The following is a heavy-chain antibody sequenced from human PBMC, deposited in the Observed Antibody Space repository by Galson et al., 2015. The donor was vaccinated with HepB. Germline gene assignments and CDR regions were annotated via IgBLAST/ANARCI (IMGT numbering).Heavy chain of an antibody. CDR1: GFTFTSSA. CDR2: IVVGSGNT. Sequence: SVKVSCKASGFTFTSSAMQWVRQARGQRLEWIGWIVVGSGNTNYAQKFQERVTITRDMSTSTAYMELSSLRSEDTAVYYCAAERNGSGSRYYYYGMDVWGQGTTVTVSS. J-gene: IGHJ6*02. D-gene: IGHD3-10*01. V-gene: IGHV1-58*02. CDR3: AAERNGSGSRYYYYGMDV.